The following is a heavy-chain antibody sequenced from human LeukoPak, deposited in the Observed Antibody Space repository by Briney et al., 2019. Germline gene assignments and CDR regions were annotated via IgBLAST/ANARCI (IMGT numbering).Heavy chain of an antibody. Sequence: SETLSLTCAVSGGSFSGHYWSWIRQPPGEGLEWIGEINDSGSTKYNPSLRSRVTISAGTSKNQFSLKLSSVTAADTAVYYCAKNNWFDPWGQGTLVTVSS. V-gene: IGHV4-34*01. CDR1: GGSFSGHY. CDR2: INDSGST. J-gene: IGHJ5*02. CDR3: AKNNWFDP.